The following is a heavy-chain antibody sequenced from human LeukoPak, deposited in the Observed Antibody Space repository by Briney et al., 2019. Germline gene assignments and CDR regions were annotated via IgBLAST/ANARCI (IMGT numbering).Heavy chain of an antibody. CDR3: ATARSLVAGTTSYFDY. V-gene: IGHV1-69-2*01. J-gene: IGHJ4*02. CDR2: VDPEDGET. Sequence: GATVKISCKVSGYTFTDYYMHWVQQAPGKGLEWMGLVDPEDGETIYAEKFQGRVTITADTSTDTAYMEPSSLRSEDTAVYYCATARSLVAGTTSYFDYWGQGTLVTVSS. D-gene: IGHD1-7*01. CDR1: GYTFTDYY.